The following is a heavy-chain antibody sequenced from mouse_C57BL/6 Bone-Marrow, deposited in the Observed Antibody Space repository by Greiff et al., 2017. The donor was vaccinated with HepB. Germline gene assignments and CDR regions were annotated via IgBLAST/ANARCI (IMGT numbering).Heavy chain of an antibody. V-gene: IGHV1-55*01. D-gene: IGHD2-1*01. CDR1: GYNFTSYW. Sequence: QVQLKQPGAELVKPGASVKMSCKASGYNFTSYWITWVKQRPGQGLEWIGDIYPGSGSTNYNEKFKSKATLTVDTSSSTAYMQLSSLTSEDSAVYYCASVYPAWFAYWGQGTLVTVSA. CDR3: ASVYPAWFAY. CDR2: IYPGSGST. J-gene: IGHJ3*01.